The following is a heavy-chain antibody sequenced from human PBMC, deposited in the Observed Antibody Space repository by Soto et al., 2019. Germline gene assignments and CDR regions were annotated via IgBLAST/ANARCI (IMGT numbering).Heavy chain of an antibody. V-gene: IGHV5-51*01. J-gene: IGHJ6*02. CDR1: GYSFTSYW. D-gene: IGHD3-16*02. CDR3: ARCPYDYVWGSYRYTRPYYYGMDV. Sequence: GESLKISCRGSGYSFTSYWIGWVRQMPGKGLGWMGIIYPGDSDTRYSPSFQGQVTISADKSISTAYLQWSSLKASDTAMYYCARCPYDYVWGSYRYTRPYYYGMDVWGQGTTVTVSS. CDR2: IYPGDSDT.